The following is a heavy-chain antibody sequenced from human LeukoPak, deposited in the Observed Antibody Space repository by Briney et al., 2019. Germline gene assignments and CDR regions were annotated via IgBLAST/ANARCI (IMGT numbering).Heavy chain of an antibody. D-gene: IGHD3-10*01. V-gene: IGHV4-34*01. CDR1: GESFTDYY. Sequence: SETLSLTCTVYGESFTDYYRSWIRQSPGPGLEWIAESKHGGNTNFSPSLKSRVTISLDTSTNRCSLNLSSVTAADTAVYYCARGSGRGLDYWGQGAMVTVSS. CDR2: SKHGGNT. CDR3: ARGSGRGLDY. J-gene: IGHJ4*02.